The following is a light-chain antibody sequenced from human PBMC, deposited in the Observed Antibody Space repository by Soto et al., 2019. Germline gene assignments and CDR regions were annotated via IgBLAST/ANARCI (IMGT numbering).Light chain of an antibody. CDR3: SSYTSTGTSGVV. CDR2: DVT. Sequence: QSALTQPASVSGSPGQSITISCTGTSSDIGGYNYVSWYQQHPGRAPKLMIFDVTNRPSGVSNRFSGSKSGNTASLTISGLQTEDEADYYCSSYTSTGTSGVVLGGGTKLTVL. V-gene: IGLV2-14*03. CDR1: SSDIGGYNY. J-gene: IGLJ2*01.